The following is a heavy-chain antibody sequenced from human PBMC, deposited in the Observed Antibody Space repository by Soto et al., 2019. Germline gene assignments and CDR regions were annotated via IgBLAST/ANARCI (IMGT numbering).Heavy chain of an antibody. D-gene: IGHD7-27*01. CDR2: IYHSGST. J-gene: IGHJ4*02. CDR3: ARTNSYLNFDY. CDR1: GGSISSGDYY. V-gene: IGHV4-30-2*01. Sequence: PSETLSLTCTVSGGSISSGDYYWSWIRQHPGKGLEWIGYIYHSGSTYYNPSLKSRVTISVDRSKNQFSLKLSSVTAADTAVYYCARTNSYLNFDYWGQGTLVTVSS.